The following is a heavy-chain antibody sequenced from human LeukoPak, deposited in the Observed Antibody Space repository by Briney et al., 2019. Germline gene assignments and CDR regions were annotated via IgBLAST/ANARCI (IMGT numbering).Heavy chain of an antibody. Sequence: GGSLRLSCAASRFTFSSYAMSWVRQAPGRGLEWVSAISGSGSSTYYADSVKGRLTISRDNSKNTLYLQMNSLRAEDTAVYYCARKDGDRSLTGYFDYWGQGTLVTVSS. J-gene: IGHJ4*02. CDR3: ARKDGDRSLTGYFDY. CDR1: RFTFSSYA. V-gene: IGHV3-23*01. CDR2: ISGSGSST. D-gene: IGHD4-17*01.